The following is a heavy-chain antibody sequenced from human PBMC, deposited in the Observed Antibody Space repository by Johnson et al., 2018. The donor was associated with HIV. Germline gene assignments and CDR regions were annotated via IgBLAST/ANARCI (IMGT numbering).Heavy chain of an antibody. CDR2: ISGGGSGT. J-gene: IGHJ3*02. V-gene: IGHV3-23*04. D-gene: IGHD1-26*01. Sequence: VQLVESGGGLVQPGGSLRLSCAASGFTFSSFAMSWVRQAPGKGLEWVSTISGGGSGTYYADSVKGRYTISRDNSKNTLYLQMNSLRAEDTAVYYCAKGRSGAGGAFDIWGQGTMVTVSS. CDR3: AKGRSGAGGAFDI. CDR1: GFTFSSFA.